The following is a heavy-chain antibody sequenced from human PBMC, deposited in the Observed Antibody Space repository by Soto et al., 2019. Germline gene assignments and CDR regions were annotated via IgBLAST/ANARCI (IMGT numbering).Heavy chain of an antibody. J-gene: IGHJ4*02. Sequence: QVQVVQSGAEVKKPGSSVRVSCKASGGTSSSYAITWVRQAPGQGLEWMGGIIPILDTTDYAQKFQGRVTFTADESTSTVYMELSSLTSEDTAVYYCASGGTTVNRRFDFWGQGTLVTVSS. V-gene: IGHV1-69*01. D-gene: IGHD4-4*01. CDR3: ASGGTTVNRRFDF. CDR2: IIPILDTT. CDR1: GGTSSSYA.